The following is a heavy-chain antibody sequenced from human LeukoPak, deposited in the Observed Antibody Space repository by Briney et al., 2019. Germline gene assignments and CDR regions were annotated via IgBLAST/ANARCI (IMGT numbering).Heavy chain of an antibody. CDR3: ARVRKVGDAFDI. CDR2: IYYSGST. V-gene: IGHV4-59*01. D-gene: IGHD2-2*01. CDR1: GGSISSYY. J-gene: IGHJ3*02. Sequence: SETLSLTCTVSGGSISSYYWSWIRQPPGKGLGWIGYIYYSGSTNYNPSLKSRVTISVDTSKNQFSLKLSSVTAADTAVYYCARVRKVGDAFDIWGQGTMVTVSS.